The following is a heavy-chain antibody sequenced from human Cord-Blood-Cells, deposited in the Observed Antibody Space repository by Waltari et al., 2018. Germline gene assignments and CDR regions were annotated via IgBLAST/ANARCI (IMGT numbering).Heavy chain of an antibody. D-gene: IGHD3-22*01. V-gene: IGHV4-38-2*01. CDR1: GYSISRGSY. CDR2: IYHSGST. CDR3: ARYYYDSSGFDY. Sequence: QVQLQESGPGLVKPSETLSLTCAVSGYSISRGSYWGWIRQPPGKGLEWIGSIYHSGSTYYNPSLKSRVTISVDTSKNQFSLKLSSVTAADTAVYYCARYYYDSSGFDYWGQGTLVTVSS. J-gene: IGHJ4*02.